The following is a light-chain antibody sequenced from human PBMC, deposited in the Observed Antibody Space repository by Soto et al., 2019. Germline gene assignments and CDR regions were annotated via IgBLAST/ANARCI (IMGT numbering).Light chain of an antibody. CDR1: QSVGSA. J-gene: IGKJ4*01. Sequence: EIVMTQSPVTLSVSPGKTATLSCRASQSVGSAVAWYQHKPGQAPRLLIVAASIRAPGVPGRFSGGGSGTEFTFTISSLQSEDFAVYYCQQYRNWPPLTFGGGTTVEIK. V-gene: IGKV3-15*01. CDR2: AAS. CDR3: QQYRNWPPLT.